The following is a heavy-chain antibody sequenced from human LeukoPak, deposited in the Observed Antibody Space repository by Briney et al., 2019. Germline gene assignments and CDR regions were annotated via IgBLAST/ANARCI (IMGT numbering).Heavy chain of an antibody. V-gene: IGHV1-3*04. CDR2: INTDNGNT. CDR1: GYTFTNYA. CDR3: ASARSTSQYYFDY. J-gene: IGHJ4*02. D-gene: IGHD2-2*01. Sequence: GASVKVSCKASGYTFTNYAMHWVLQAPGQRLEWVGWINTDNGNTKYSQKFQSRVTITRDTSASTAYVELSSLRSGDTAVYYCASARSTSQYYFDYWGQGTLVTVSS.